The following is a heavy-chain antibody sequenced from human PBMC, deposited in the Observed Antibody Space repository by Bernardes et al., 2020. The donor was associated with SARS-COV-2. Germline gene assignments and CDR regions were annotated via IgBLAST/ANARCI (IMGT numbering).Heavy chain of an antibody. J-gene: IGHJ5*02. D-gene: IGHD3-16*01. CDR2: IYWDDDK. Sequence: SGPTLVKPTQTLTLTCTFSGFSLNTSGLGVGWIRQPPGKALEWLALIYWDDDKRYSPSLKTRLTITKDTSKNQVVLTMTNMAPVDTATYYCAHWFGMITRAWFDPWGQGSLVTVSS. CDR1: GFSLNTSGLG. CDR3: AHWFGMITRAWFDP. V-gene: IGHV2-5*02.